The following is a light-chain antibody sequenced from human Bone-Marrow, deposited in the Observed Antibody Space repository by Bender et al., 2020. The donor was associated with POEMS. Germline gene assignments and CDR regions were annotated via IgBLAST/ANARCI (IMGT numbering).Light chain of an antibody. CDR3: CSYAGSRPLV. CDR2: EVT. J-gene: IGLJ3*02. Sequence: QSVLTQPPSVSGTPGQRVTISCTGTNSDVGSYNLVSWYQLHPDKAPKLIIFEVTRRPSGVSNRFSGSKSGNTASLSISGLQAEDEGDYFCCSYAGSRPLVFGGGTKLTVL. V-gene: IGLV2-23*02. CDR1: NSDVGSYNL.